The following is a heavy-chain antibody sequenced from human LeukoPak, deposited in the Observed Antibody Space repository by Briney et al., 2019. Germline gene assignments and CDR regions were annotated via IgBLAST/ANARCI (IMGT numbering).Heavy chain of an antibody. V-gene: IGHV1-8*03. CDR3: ARGQPNLGNWRYIYYYYYYMDV. CDR2: MNPNSGNT. CDR1: GYTFTSYD. J-gene: IGHJ6*03. D-gene: IGHD1-1*01. Sequence: ASVKVSCKASGYTFTSYDINWVRQATGQGLEWMGWMNPNSGNTGYAQKFQGRVTITRNTSISTAYMELSSLRSEDTAVYYCARGQPNLGNWRYIYYYYYYMDVWGKGTTVTVSS.